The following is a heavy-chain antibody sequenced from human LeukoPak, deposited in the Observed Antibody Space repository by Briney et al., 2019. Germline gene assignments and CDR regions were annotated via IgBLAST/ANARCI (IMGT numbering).Heavy chain of an antibody. J-gene: IGHJ5*01. V-gene: IGHV3-15*01. Sequence: GGSLRLSCAASGFSFNIAWMSWVPQAPGKGLEWVGRIKSTTHGGTTDYAATVQGRFTISRDDSKNTLYLQMNSLKTEDTAVYYCAAEPLRYCSGSACYDWFDSWGQGTLVTVSS. CDR3: AAEPLRYCSGSACYDWFDS. CDR2: IKSTTHGGTT. D-gene: IGHD2-2*01. CDR1: GFSFNIAW.